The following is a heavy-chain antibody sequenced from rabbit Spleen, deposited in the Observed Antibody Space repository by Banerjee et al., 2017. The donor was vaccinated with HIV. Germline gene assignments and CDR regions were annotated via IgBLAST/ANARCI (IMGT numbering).Heavy chain of an antibody. CDR2: ISTGGST. V-gene: IGHV1S45*01. CDR3: ARGEYSSGNGYPL. CDR1: GFSFSSYW. J-gene: IGHJ6*01. D-gene: IGHD1-1*01. Sequence: QQQLEESGGDLVKPGASLTLTCTASGFSFSSYWMSWVRQAPGKGLEWIGTISTGGSTYYANWAKGRFTISKTSSTTVTLQMTSLTAADTATYFCARGEYSSGNGYPLWGPGTLVTVS.